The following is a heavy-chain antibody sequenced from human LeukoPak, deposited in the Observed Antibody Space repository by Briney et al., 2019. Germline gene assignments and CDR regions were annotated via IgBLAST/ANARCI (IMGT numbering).Heavy chain of an antibody. J-gene: IGHJ4*02. CDR1: GFTFSTYN. D-gene: IGHD4-17*01. Sequence: GGSLRLSCAASGFTFSTYNMNWVRQAPGKGLEWVSSITSSSSYTFYADSVKGRFTISRDNAKNSLYLQMNSLRAEDTAVYYCARDRMDYEADYWGQGTLVTVSS. V-gene: IGHV3-21*01. CDR3: ARDRMDYEADY. CDR2: ITSSSSYT.